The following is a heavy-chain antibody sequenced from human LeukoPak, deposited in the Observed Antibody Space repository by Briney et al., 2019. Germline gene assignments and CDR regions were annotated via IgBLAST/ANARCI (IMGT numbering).Heavy chain of an antibody. CDR3: VKDTSGASQYFQY. J-gene: IGHJ1*01. CDR1: GFTFDNYA. D-gene: IGHD2-15*01. CDR2: ISWNSANI. V-gene: IGHV3-9*03. Sequence: PGKSLRLSCAAFGFTFDNYAMHWVRQAPEKGLEWVSSISWNSANIAYADSVKGRFTISRDNAKNSLYLQMNSLRPEDMALYYCVKDTSGASQYFQYWGHGTVVTVSS.